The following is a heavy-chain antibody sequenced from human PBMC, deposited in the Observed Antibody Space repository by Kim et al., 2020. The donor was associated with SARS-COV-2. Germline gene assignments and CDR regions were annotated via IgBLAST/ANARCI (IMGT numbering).Heavy chain of an antibody. CDR1: GFTFDDYA. CDR2: ISWNSGSI. Sequence: GGSLRLSCAASGFTFDDYAMHWVRQGPGKGLEWVSGISWNSGSIGYADSVKGRFTISRDNAKNSLYLLMNSLRAEDTAFYYCAKGVTTVTREGYYAMDVWGQGTRVTVSS. V-gene: IGHV3-9*01. J-gene: IGHJ6*02. D-gene: IGHD4-17*01. CDR3: AKGVTTVTREGYYAMDV.